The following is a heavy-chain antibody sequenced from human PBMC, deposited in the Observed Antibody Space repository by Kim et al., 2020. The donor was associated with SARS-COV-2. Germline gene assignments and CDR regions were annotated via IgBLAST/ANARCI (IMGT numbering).Heavy chain of an antibody. V-gene: IGHV3-30*03. CDR2: ISYDGSNK. Sequence: GGSLRLSCAASGFTFSSYGMHWVRQAPGKGLEWVAVISYDGSNKYYADSVKGRFTISRDNSKNTLYLQMNSLRAEDTAVYYCASGPYCSGGSCSEDYYYYGMDVWGQGTTVTVSS. D-gene: IGHD2-15*01. J-gene: IGHJ6*02. CDR3: ASGPYCSGGSCSEDYYYYGMDV. CDR1: GFTFSSYG.